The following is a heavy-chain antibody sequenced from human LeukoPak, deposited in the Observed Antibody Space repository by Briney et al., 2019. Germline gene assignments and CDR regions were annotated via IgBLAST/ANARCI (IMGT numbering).Heavy chain of an antibody. CDR2: ISYSGST. J-gene: IGHJ4*02. CDR3: ARLLHQWPPRIDY. Sequence: SETLSLTCTVSGASITSTAYWGWIRQPPGKGLEWIGTISYSGSTYYNPSLESRVTMSLDTPNNHFSLKLASMTAADTAVYYCARLLHQWPPRIDYWGQGSLVIVSS. V-gene: IGHV4-39*02. CDR1: GASITSTAY. D-gene: IGHD6-19*01.